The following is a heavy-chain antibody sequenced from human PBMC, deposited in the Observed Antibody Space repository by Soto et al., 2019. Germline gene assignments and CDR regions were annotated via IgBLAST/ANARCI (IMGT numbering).Heavy chain of an antibody. D-gene: IGHD5-18*01. V-gene: IGHV3-30*18. CDR1: GFTFSSYG. CDR2: ISYDGSNK. J-gene: IGHJ6*02. Sequence: GGSLRLSCAASGFTFSSYGMHWVRQAPGKGLEWVAVISYDGSNKYYADSVKGRFTISRDNSKNTLYLQMNSLRAKDTAVYYCAKAYRGYSYGFLDYYYYGMDVWGQGTTVTVSS. CDR3: AKAYRGYSYGFLDYYYYGMDV.